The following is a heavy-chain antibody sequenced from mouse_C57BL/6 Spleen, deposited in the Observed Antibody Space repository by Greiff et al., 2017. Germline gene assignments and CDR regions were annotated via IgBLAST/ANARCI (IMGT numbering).Heavy chain of an antibody. CDR1: GYTFTSYW. CDR3: ERGVDSYDSSDRYFGF. J-gene: IGHJ1*03. V-gene: IGHV1-53*01. Sequence: QVQLKQPGTELVKPGASVKLSCKASGYTFTSYWMHWVKQRPGQGLEWIGNINPSNGGTNYNEKFKSKATLTVDKSSSTAYMQLSSLTSEDSAVYYCERGVDSYDSSDRYFGFWGTGTTVTVSS. CDR2: INPSNGGT. D-gene: IGHD1-1*01.